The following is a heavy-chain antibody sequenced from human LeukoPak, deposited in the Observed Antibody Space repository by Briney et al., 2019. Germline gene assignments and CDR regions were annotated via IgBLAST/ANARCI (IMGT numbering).Heavy chain of an antibody. CDR3: ASQCSGGSCYSGSYY. V-gene: IGHV4-34*01. CDR1: GGSFSGYY. D-gene: IGHD2-15*01. Sequence: PSETLSLTCAVYGGSFSGYYWSWIRQPPGKGLEWIGEINHSGSTNYNPSLKSRVTIPVDTSKNQFSLKLSSVTAADTAVYYCASQCSGGSCYSGSYYWGQGTLVTVSP. CDR2: INHSGST. J-gene: IGHJ4*02.